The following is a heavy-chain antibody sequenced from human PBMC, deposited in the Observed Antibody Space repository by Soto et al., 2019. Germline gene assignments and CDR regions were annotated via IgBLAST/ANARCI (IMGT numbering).Heavy chain of an antibody. CDR2: INHSGST. Sequence: SETLSLTCAAYGGSFSGYYWSWIRQPPGKGLERIGEINHSGSTNYNPSLKSRVTISVDTSKNQFSLKLSSVTAADTAVYYCARYGGNYDYIWGSYRRYYFDYWGQGTLVTVSS. CDR1: GGSFSGYY. J-gene: IGHJ4*02. CDR3: ARYGGNYDYIWGSYRRYYFDY. V-gene: IGHV4-34*01. D-gene: IGHD3-16*02.